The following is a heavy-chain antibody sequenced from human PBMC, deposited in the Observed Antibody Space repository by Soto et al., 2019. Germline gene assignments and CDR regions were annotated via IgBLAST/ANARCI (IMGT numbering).Heavy chain of an antibody. J-gene: IGHJ4*02. D-gene: IGHD3-22*01. CDR1: GFTFGDYA. Sequence: PGGSLRLSCTASGFTFGDYAMSWVRQAPGKGLEWVGFIRSKAYGGTTEYAASVKGRFTISRDDSKSIAYLQMNSLKTEDTAVYYCTRGYYDSSGYYYWGQGTLVTVSS. CDR3: TRGYYDSSGYYY. CDR2: IRSKAYGGTT. V-gene: IGHV3-49*04.